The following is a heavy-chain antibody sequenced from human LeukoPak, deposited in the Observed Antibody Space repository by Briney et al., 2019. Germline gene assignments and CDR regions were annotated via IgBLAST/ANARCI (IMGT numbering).Heavy chain of an antibody. Sequence: SETLSLTCTVSGGSISGTYYWSWIRQPPGKGLEWIGYIYYTGTTDSNPPLKSRVTISLDTSKNQFSLNLSSVTAADTAVYYCARRWVYDKRAFDAWGQGTMVTVSS. CDR1: GGSISGTYY. CDR2: IYYTGTT. J-gene: IGHJ3*01. D-gene: IGHD3-16*01. V-gene: IGHV4-59*08. CDR3: ARRWVYDKRAFDA.